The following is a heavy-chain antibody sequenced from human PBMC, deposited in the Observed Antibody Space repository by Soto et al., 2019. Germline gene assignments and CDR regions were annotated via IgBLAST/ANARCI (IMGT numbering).Heavy chain of an antibody. CDR3: ARDRGIAAAGTRVDYYYYMDV. Sequence: TGGSLRLSCAAYGFTFSDYYMSWIRQAPGKGLEWVSYISSSGSTIYYADSVKGRFTISRDNAKNSLYLQMNSLRAEDTAVFYCARDRGIAAAGTRVDYYYYMDVWGKGT. CDR1: GFTFSDYY. CDR2: ISSSGSTI. V-gene: IGHV3-11*01. D-gene: IGHD6-13*01. J-gene: IGHJ6*03.